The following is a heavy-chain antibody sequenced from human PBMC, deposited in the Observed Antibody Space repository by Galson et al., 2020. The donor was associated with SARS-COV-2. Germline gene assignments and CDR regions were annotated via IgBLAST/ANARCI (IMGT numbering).Heavy chain of an antibody. CDR2: IKHDGSEK. V-gene: IGHV3-7*03. Sequence: GGSLRLHCEASGFGFSYYWMSWVRQAPGRGLEWVANIKHDGSEKYYVDSVKGRFTISRDNPKNSLYLQMNNLRVEDTAVYHCARVDCSGGSCYPGNYWGQGTLVTVSS. J-gene: IGHJ4*02. CDR1: GFGFSYYW. CDR3: ARVDCSGGSCYPGNY. D-gene: IGHD2-15*01.